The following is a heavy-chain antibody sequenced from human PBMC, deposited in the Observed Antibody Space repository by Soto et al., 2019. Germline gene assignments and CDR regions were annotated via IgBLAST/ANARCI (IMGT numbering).Heavy chain of an antibody. D-gene: IGHD2-21*02. J-gene: IGHJ4*02. Sequence: QVQLVESGGGVVQPGWSLRLSCAASGFTFSSYAMHWVRQAPGKGLEWVAVISYDGSNKYYADSVKGRFTISRDNSKNTLYLQMNSLRAEDTAVYYCARDGGVVVTAMFDYWGQGTLVTVSS. CDR1: GFTFSSYA. CDR2: ISYDGSNK. CDR3: ARDGGVVVTAMFDY. V-gene: IGHV3-30-3*01.